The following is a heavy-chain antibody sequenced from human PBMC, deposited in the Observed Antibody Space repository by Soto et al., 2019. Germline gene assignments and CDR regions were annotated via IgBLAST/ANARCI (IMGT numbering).Heavy chain of an antibody. CDR1: GFTFSIYS. Sequence: EVQLVESGGALVQPGGSVRLSCAASGFTFSIYSMNWVRQARGKGLEWVSYLSSSSGTIHYAESVKGRFTISRDNAKNLLFLQMSSLRDEDTAVYYCAREPRTAVGATGLFDYWGQGTLVTVSS. J-gene: IGHJ4*02. D-gene: IGHD1-26*01. V-gene: IGHV3-48*02. CDR2: LSSSSGTI. CDR3: AREPRTAVGATGLFDY.